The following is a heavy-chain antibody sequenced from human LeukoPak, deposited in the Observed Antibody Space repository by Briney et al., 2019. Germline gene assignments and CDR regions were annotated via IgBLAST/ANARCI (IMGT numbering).Heavy chain of an antibody. V-gene: IGHV1-2*02. CDR2: INPNSGGT. D-gene: IGHD2-15*01. CDR3: ARGRVVVAAGDY. J-gene: IGHJ4*02. CDR1: GYTFTSYD. Sequence: ASVKVSCKASGYTFTSYDINWVRQATGQGLEWMGWINPNSGGTNYAQKFQGGVTMTRDTSISTAYMELSRLRSDDTAVYYCARGRVVVAAGDYWGQGTLVTVSS.